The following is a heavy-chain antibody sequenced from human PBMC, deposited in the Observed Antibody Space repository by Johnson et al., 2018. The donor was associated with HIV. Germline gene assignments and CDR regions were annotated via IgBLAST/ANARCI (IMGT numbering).Heavy chain of an antibody. D-gene: IGHD3-22*01. Sequence: QVQLVESGGGLVQPGGSLRLSCAASGFNFSKFGMHWVRQAPGKGLQWVAVIWYDGSSTYFADSVKGRFTISRDNSKNTLYLQMNGLRAEDTAVYYCARAEGDYYDSGGWGPDAFDIWGQGTMVTVSS. J-gene: IGHJ3*02. CDR2: IWYDGSST. V-gene: IGHV3-33*01. CDR1: GFNFSKFG. CDR3: ARAEGDYYDSGGWGPDAFDI.